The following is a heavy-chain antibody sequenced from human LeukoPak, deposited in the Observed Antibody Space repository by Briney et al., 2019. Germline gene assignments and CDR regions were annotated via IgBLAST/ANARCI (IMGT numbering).Heavy chain of an antibody. CDR1: GFTFDDYA. Sequence: PGGSLRLSCAASGFTFDDYAMHWARQAPGKGLGWVSGINWNSGSIGYADSVKGRFTISRDNAKNSLYLQMNSLRSEDTALYYCAKGASRDGGVSGAWGQGTLVTVSS. CDR2: INWNSGSI. CDR3: AKGASRDGGVSGA. V-gene: IGHV3-9*01. D-gene: IGHD2-8*02. J-gene: IGHJ5*02.